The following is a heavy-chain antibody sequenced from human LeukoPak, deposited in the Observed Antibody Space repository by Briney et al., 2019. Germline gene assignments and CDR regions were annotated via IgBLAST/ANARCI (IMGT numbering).Heavy chain of an antibody. CDR3: ARDFRFLDDY. Sequence: GGSLRLSCAASGFTFSSYGMHWVRQAPGKGLEWVAFIRYDGSNKYYADSVKGRFTISRDNSKNTLYLQMNSLRAEDTAVYYCARDFRFLDDYWGQGTLVTVSS. CDR1: GFTFSSYG. V-gene: IGHV3-30*02. J-gene: IGHJ4*02. CDR2: IRYDGSNK. D-gene: IGHD3-3*01.